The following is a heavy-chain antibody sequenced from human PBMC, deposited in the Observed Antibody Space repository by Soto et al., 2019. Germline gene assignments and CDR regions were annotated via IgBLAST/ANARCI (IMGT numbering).Heavy chain of an antibody. CDR3: ARHRIAAAGTEIDY. Sequence: QLQLQESGPGLVKPSETLSLTCTVSGGSISSSTYYWGWIRQPPGKGLEWIGNIYYSGSTYYNPSLKSRVTISVDTSKNQFSLKLSSVTAADTAVYYCARHRIAAAGTEIDYWGQGTLVTVSS. CDR1: GGSISSSTYY. CDR2: IYYSGST. J-gene: IGHJ4*02. D-gene: IGHD6-13*01. V-gene: IGHV4-39*01.